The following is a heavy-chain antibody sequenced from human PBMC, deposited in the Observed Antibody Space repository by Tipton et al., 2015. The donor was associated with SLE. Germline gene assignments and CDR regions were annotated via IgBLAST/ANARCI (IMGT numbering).Heavy chain of an antibody. Sequence: TLSLTCTVSGGSMSSSDCYWGWVRQSPGRGLEWIGSRCYTGSTYYNPSLESRVTMSVDASKNRFSLRLSSVTAAYVAIYYCARPQSLRGPFDSGGQGILVTFSS. CDR3: ARPQSLRGPFDS. V-gene: IGHV4-39*07. J-gene: IGHJ4*02. CDR1: GGSMSSSDCY. CDR2: RCYTGST.